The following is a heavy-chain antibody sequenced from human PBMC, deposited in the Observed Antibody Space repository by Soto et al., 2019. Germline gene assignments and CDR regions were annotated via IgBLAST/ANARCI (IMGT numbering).Heavy chain of an antibody. J-gene: IGHJ6*03. V-gene: IGHV3-74*01. CDR3: ARGLYCSSTSCYRYYYYMDV. CDR1: GFTFSSYW. D-gene: IGHD2-2*01. Sequence: EVQLVESGGGLVQPGGSLRLSCAASGFTFSSYWMHWVRQAPGKGLVWVSRINSDGSSTSYADSVKGRFTISRDNATNTLYRQMNSLRAEDTAVYYCARGLYCSSTSCYRYYYYMDVWGKGTTVTVSS. CDR2: INSDGSST.